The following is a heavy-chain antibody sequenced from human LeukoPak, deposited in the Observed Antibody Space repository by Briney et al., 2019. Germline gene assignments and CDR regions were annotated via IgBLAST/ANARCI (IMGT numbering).Heavy chain of an antibody. Sequence: GGSLRLSCAASGFTFSSYGMHWVRQAPGKGLEWVAVISYDGSNKYYADSVKGRFTISRDNSKNTLYLQMNSLRAEDTAVYYCAKYYSSGSKYYFDYWGQGTLVTVSS. CDR3: AKYYSSGSKYYFDY. V-gene: IGHV3-30*18. CDR2: ISYDGSNK. CDR1: GFTFSSYG. J-gene: IGHJ4*02. D-gene: IGHD6-19*01.